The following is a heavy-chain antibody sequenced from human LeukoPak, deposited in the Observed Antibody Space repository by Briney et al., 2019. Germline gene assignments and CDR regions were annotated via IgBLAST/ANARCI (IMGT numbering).Heavy chain of an antibody. CDR1: GFTFSSYA. D-gene: IGHD1-14*01. V-gene: IGHV3-48*04. Sequence: GSLRLSCAASGFTFSSYAMSWVRQAPGEGLEWVSFISGSSNTIYYADSVRGRFTISRDNAKKSVYLQMNSLRAEDTAVYFCARGLLVVGSKKGNPGNYWGPGTLVAVSS. J-gene: IGHJ4*02. CDR3: ARGLLVVGSKKGNPGNY. CDR2: ISGSSNTI.